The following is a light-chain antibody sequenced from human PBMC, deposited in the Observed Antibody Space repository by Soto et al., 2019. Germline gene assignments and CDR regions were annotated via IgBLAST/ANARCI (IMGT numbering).Light chain of an antibody. V-gene: IGKV3-11*01. Sequence: IVLTQSPATLSLSPGERATLSCRASQSVSRYLAWYQQKPVLAPRLLIYDASNRATGIPARFSGSGSGTDFTLTTSSLEPEDFAVYYGQQRSNWPPITFGQGTRLEIK. CDR3: QQRSNWPPIT. CDR2: DAS. CDR1: QSVSRY. J-gene: IGKJ5*01.